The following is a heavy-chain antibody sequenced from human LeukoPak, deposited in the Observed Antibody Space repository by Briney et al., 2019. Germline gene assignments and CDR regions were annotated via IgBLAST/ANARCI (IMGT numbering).Heavy chain of an antibody. CDR3: ASRIAAAGTVPSFYYGMDV. D-gene: IGHD6-13*01. CDR2: IYYSGST. J-gene: IGHJ6*02. V-gene: IGHV4-59*01. CDR1: GGSISSYC. Sequence: SETLSLTCTVSGGSISSYCWSWIRQPPGKGLEWIGYIYYSGSTNYNPSLKSRVTISVDTSKNQFSLKLSSVTAADTAVYYCASRIAAAGTVPSFYYGMDVWGQGTTVTVSS.